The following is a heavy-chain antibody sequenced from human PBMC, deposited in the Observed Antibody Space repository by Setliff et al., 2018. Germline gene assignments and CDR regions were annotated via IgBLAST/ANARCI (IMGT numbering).Heavy chain of an antibody. V-gene: IGHV3-33*08. Sequence: GGSLRLSCAASGFTFSAAWMTWLRLGPGKGLEWVAFIRYDGSNKYYADSVKGRFTISRDNAKNSLYLQMNSLRAEDTAVYYCARSMQQLVRRYFDYWGQGTLVTVSS. J-gene: IGHJ4*02. CDR1: GFTFSAAW. D-gene: IGHD6-13*01. CDR2: IRYDGSNK. CDR3: ARSMQQLVRRYFDY.